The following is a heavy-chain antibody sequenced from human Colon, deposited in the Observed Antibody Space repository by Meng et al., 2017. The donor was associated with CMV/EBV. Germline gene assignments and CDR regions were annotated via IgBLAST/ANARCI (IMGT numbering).Heavy chain of an antibody. Sequence: EVKLVESGGTFVHAGGSLSLSCASPGFTFSHAWTAWVRQAPGKGLEWVANIKEDGGETHYLDSVKGRLTISRDNAKNLLFLQMNSLRVEDTAVYYCARDRAYSCHDYWGQGTLVTVSS. V-gene: IGHV3-7*04. D-gene: IGHD4-11*01. CDR1: GFTFSHAW. CDR3: ARDRAYSCHDY. J-gene: IGHJ4*02. CDR2: IKEDGGET.